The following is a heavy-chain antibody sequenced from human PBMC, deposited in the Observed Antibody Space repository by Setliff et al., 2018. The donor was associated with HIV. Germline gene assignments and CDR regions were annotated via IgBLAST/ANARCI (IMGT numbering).Heavy chain of an antibody. CDR3: AKDSIVGVDY. CDR1: GFTFNSYG. Sequence: SLRLSCAASGFTFNSYGMHWVRQAPGKGREWVAIIWYDGSNKYYAYSGKGRFTVSRDNSKNKLYLQMNSLRAEDTAVYYCAKDSIVGVDYWGQGTLVTVSS. J-gene: IGHJ4*02. D-gene: IGHD1-26*01. V-gene: IGHV3-33*06. CDR2: IWYDGSNK.